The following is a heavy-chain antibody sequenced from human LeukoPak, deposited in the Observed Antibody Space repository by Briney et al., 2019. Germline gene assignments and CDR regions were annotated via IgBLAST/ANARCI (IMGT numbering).Heavy chain of an antibody. V-gene: IGHV7-4-1*02. D-gene: IGHD6-6*01. CDR1: GYIFTSNA. CDR3: AISSTSIRRCMDY. Sequence: GASVKVSCKASGYIFTSNAMSRVRQAPGRGPEWMGWINTNTGNPTYAQGFTGRFVFSLDTSVSTAYLQISTLKAEDTAVYYCAISSTSIRRCMDYWGQGTLVTVSS. J-gene: IGHJ4*02. CDR2: INTNTGNP.